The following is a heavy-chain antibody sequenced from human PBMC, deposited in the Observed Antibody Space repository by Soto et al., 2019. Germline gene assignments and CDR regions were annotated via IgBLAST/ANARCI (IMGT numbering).Heavy chain of an antibody. D-gene: IGHD5-18*01. Sequence: QVQLQESGPGLVKPSETLSLTCTVSGGSISSYYWSWIRPPPGKGLEWIGYIYYSGSTNYNPSLRSRVTIAVDTSKIQFSLKLSSVTAADTAVYYCAIRYGSCFDYWGQGTLVTVSS. J-gene: IGHJ4*02. CDR2: IYYSGST. V-gene: IGHV4-59*08. CDR3: AIRYGSCFDY. CDR1: GGSISSYY.